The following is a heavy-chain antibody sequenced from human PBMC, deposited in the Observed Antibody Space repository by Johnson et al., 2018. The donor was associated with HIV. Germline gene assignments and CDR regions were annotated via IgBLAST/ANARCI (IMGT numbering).Heavy chain of an antibody. CDR2: ISYDGSNK. J-gene: IGHJ3*01. D-gene: IGHD3-10*02. CDR1: GFSFSGYG. V-gene: IGHV3-30*03. CDR3: YCTDHLCAGRESKGTFDA. Sequence: QVQLVESGGGLVQPGGSLRLSCAASGFSFSGYGMHWVRQVPGKGLEWVAVISYDGSNKYYADSVKGRFTISRDNSKNTLYLQMTSLRQEYTAVYSCYCTDHLCAGRESKGTFDAWGQGTMVTVSS.